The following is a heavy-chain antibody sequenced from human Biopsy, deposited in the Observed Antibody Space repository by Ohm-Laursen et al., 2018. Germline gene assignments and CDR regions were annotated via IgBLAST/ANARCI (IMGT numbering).Heavy chain of an antibody. J-gene: IGHJ4*02. CDR1: GHTLTNPD. V-gene: IGHV1-18*01. CDR2: ISGYSIST. D-gene: IGHD3/OR15-3a*01. CDR3: TTDRTGRALFDN. Sequence: ASVKVSCKASGHTLTNPDISWVRQAPGQGLEWLGWISGYSISTNYAPKFRGRIIMTTDTSTSTVYMELRSLRSDDTAMYYCTTDRTGRALFDNWGQGSLVTVSS.